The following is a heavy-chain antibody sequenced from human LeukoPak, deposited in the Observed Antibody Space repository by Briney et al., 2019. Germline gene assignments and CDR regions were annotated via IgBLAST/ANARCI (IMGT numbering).Heavy chain of an antibody. CDR2: ISYDGSNK. CDR3: ARDWGIAARPEYFDY. D-gene: IGHD6-6*01. Sequence: GGSLRLSCAASGFTFSSYGMHWVRQAPGKGLEWVAVISYDGSNKYYADSVKGRFTISRDNSKNTLYLQMNSLRAEDTAVYYCARDWGIAARPEYFDYWGQGTLVTVSS. CDR1: GFTFSSYG. J-gene: IGHJ4*02. V-gene: IGHV3-30*03.